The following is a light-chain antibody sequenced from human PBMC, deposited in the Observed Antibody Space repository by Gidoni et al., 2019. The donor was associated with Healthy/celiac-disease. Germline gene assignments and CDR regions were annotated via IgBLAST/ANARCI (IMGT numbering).Light chain of an antibody. CDR3: LQNSNDPRT. V-gene: IGKV1-5*03. Sequence: DSQMTHSPSPLSASVGARVTITCRAKQSISSWLAWYQKKPGKAPKLLIYKASSLESGVPSTFSSRGSRAETTLTISSLQPDDFATYYYLQNSNDPRTFGQGTKVEIK. J-gene: IGKJ1*01. CDR2: KAS. CDR1: QSISSW.